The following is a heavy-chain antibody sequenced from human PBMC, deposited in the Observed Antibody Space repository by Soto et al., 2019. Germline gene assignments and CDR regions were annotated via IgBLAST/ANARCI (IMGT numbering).Heavy chain of an antibody. CDR2: IYWDDDK. CDR3: AHRVLRTVFGLVTTTAIYFDF. D-gene: IGHD3-3*01. V-gene: IGHV2-5*02. CDR1: GFSLTTSGVG. J-gene: IGHJ4*02. Sequence: QITLNESGPTQVKPRQTLTLTCTFSGFSLTTSGVGVGWIRQSPGKAPEWRALIYWDDDKRYSPSLESRLTIPKDTSKNQVVLTMADLDPADTATYYCAHRVLRTVFGLVTTTAIYFDFWGQGTPVAVSS.